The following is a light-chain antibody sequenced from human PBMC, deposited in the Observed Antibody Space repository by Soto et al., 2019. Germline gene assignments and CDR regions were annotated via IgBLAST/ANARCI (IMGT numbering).Light chain of an antibody. Sequence: EIVLTQSPGTLSLSPGDRATLSCRASQSFKNNYLAWYQHRPGQAPRLLIYAASSRATGIPDRFSSSGSGTDFTLTISRLEPEDFAVYYCQQYGSAPRTFGLGTKLDIK. CDR3: QQYGSAPRT. CDR2: AAS. V-gene: IGKV3-20*01. CDR1: QSFKNNY. J-gene: IGKJ2*01.